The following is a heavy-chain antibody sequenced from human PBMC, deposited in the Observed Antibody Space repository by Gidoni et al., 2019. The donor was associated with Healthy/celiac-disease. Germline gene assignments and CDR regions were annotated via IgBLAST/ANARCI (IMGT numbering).Heavy chain of an antibody. D-gene: IGHD2-2*01. CDR1: GYTFTGYY. Sequence: QVQLVQSGAEVKKPGASVKVSFKASGYTFTGYYMHWVRQAPGQGLEWMGWINPNSGGTNYAQKFQGRVTMTRDTSISTAYMELSRLRSDDTAVYYCARASAVIVVVPAATPDYWGQGTLVTVSS. CDR3: ARASAVIVVVPAATPDY. CDR2: INPNSGGT. J-gene: IGHJ4*02. V-gene: IGHV1-2*02.